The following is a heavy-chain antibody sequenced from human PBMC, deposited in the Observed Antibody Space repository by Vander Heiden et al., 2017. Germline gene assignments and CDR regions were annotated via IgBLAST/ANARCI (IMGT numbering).Heavy chain of an antibody. CDR3: AKETVGYSGSYYGDDAFDI. Sequence: EVQLLESGGGLVQPGGSLRLPCAASGFPFSSYAMGWVRQAPGKGLEWVSAISGSGGSTYYADSVKGRFTISRDNSKNTLYLQMNSLRAEDTAVYYCAKETVGYSGSYYGDDAFDIWGQGTMVTVSS. CDR1: GFPFSSYA. V-gene: IGHV3-23*01. D-gene: IGHD1-26*01. J-gene: IGHJ3*02. CDR2: ISGSGGST.